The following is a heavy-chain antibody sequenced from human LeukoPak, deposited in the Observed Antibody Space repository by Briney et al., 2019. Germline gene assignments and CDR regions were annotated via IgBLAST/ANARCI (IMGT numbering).Heavy chain of an antibody. CDR3: ARDQITIVRGGALDY. CDR1: GFTFSSYS. J-gene: IGHJ4*02. D-gene: IGHD3-10*01. Sequence: PGGSLRLSCAASGFTFSSYSMNWVSQAPGKGLEWVSSISSSSYIYYADSVKGRFTISRDNAKNSLYLQMNSLRAEDTAVYYCARDQITIVRGGALDYWGQGTLVTVSS. V-gene: IGHV3-21*01. CDR2: ISSSSYI.